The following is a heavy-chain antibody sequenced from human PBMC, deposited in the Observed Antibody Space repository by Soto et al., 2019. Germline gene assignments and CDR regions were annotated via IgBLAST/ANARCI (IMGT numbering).Heavy chain of an antibody. Sequence: QVQLVQSGADLKKPGASVQVSCKTSGYTFSNYAINWVRQAPGQGLEWMGWISSYNSYNGDTKYARMLQARLTMTMDTSTATAYMELRRLRSDDTAVYYCARSELERGEVGYYGMDVWGQGTTVTVSS. CDR1: GYTFSNYA. D-gene: IGHD3-16*01. CDR3: ARSELERGEVGYYGMDV. J-gene: IGHJ6*02. CDR2: ISSYNSYNGDT. V-gene: IGHV1-18*04.